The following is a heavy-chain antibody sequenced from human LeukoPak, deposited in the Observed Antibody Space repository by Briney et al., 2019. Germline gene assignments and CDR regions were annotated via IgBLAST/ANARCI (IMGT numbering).Heavy chain of an antibody. D-gene: IGHD2-15*01. CDR3: ARSSVAALDY. Sequence: SETLSLTCAVYGGSFSGYYWSWIRQPPGKGLEWIGEINHSGSTNYNPSLKSRVTISVDTSKNQFSLKLSSVTAADTAVYYCARSSVAALDYWGQGTLVTVSS. V-gene: IGHV4-34*01. J-gene: IGHJ4*02. CDR1: GGSFSGYY. CDR2: INHSGST.